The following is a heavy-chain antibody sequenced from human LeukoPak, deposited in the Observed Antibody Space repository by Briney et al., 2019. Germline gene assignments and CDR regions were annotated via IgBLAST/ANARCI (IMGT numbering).Heavy chain of an antibody. V-gene: IGHV3-15*01. CDR3: TTDLDY. Sequence: GGSLRLSCAGSGFIFRDVWMSGVRQAPGKGLEWVGRIKSKSDGGTIDSAAHVKGRVTMSRDASKKTFSLEMHNLKTEDTGVYYCTTDLDYWGQGTLVTVSS. CDR1: GFIFRDVW. J-gene: IGHJ4*02. CDR2: IKSKSDGGTI.